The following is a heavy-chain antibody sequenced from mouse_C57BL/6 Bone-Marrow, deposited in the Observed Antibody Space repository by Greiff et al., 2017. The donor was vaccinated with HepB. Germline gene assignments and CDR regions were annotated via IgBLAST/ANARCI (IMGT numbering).Heavy chain of an antibody. CDR2: IWTGGGT. Sequence: QVQLQQSGPGLVAPSQSLSITCTVSGFSLTSYAISWVRQPPGKGLEWLGVIWTGGGTNYNSALKSRLSISKDNSKSQVFLKMNSLQTDDTARYYCARTYYDYDGYYFDYWGQGTTLTVSS. D-gene: IGHD2-4*01. CDR1: GFSLTSYA. V-gene: IGHV2-9-1*01. J-gene: IGHJ2*01. CDR3: ARTYYDYDGYYFDY.